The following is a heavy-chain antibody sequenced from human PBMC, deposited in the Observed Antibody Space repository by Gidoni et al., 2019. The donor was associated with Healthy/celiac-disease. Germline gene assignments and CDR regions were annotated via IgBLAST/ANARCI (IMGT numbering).Heavy chain of an antibody. J-gene: IGHJ3*02. V-gene: IGHV3-9*01. D-gene: IGHD1-1*01. CDR3: AKDRTAKYDAFDI. CDR2: ISWNSGSI. CDR1: GFTFDDYA. Sequence: EVQLVESGGGLVQPGRSLRLSCAASGFTFDDYAMHWVRQAPGKGLEWVSGISWNSGSIGYADSVKGRFTISRDNAKNSLYLQMNSLRAEDTALYYCAKDRTAKYDAFDIWGQGTMVTVSS.